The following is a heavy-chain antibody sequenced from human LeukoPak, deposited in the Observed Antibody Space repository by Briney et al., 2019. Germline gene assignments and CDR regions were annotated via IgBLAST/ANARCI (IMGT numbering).Heavy chain of an antibody. V-gene: IGHV1-18*01. CDR2: ISTNNGDT. J-gene: IGHJ4*02. CDR3: ARGDDGASSSTPKGWWVDY. D-gene: IGHD2-15*01. CDR1: GYSFTNWG. Sequence: ASVKVSCKASGYSFTNWGITWVRQAPGQGLEWMGWISTNNGDTNSAQNLQGRITMTRDTSTNTAFMELRSLRSDDTAVYYCARGDDGASSSTPKGWWVDYWGQGTLVTVSS.